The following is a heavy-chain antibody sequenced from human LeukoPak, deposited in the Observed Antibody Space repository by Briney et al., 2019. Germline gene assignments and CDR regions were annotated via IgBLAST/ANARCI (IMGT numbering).Heavy chain of an antibody. CDR2: ISYHGDIT. J-gene: IGHJ4*02. CDR1: GFTFGSYA. CDR3: ARDWMGSTRLAGDY. Sequence: GGSLRLSCAASGFTFGSYAMHWVRQAPGKGLEWVALISYHGDITYYADSVKGRFTLSRDNSKTTLFLQLNSLRAEDTAVYYCARDWMGSTRLAGDYWGQGTLVTVSS. V-gene: IGHV3-30*07. D-gene: IGHD2/OR15-2a*01.